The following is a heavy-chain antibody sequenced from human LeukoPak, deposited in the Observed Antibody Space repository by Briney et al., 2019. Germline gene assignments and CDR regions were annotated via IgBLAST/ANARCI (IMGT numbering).Heavy chain of an antibody. V-gene: IGHV1-18*01. J-gene: IGHJ4*02. D-gene: IGHD6-6*01. CDR2: ISAYNGDT. Sequence: ASVKVSCKASGYTFTSYGISWVRQAPGQGLEWMGWISAYNGDTNYAQKLQGRVTMTTDTSTSTAYMELRSLRSDDTAVYYCARSIAARSPFDYWGQGTLVTVSS. CDR1: GYTFTSYG. CDR3: ARSIAARSPFDY.